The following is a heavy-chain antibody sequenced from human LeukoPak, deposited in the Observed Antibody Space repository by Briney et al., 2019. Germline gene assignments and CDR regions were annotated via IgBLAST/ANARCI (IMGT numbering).Heavy chain of an antibody. CDR2: ISSSSSTI. CDR1: GFTFSSYS. Sequence: GGSLRLSCAASGFTFSSYSMNWVRQAPGKGLEWVSYISSSSSTIYYADSVKGRFTISRDNAKNSLYLQMNSLRAEDTAVYYCARDGIYSSSWYYYYYMDVWGKGTTVTVSS. CDR3: ARDGIYSSSWYYYYYMDV. J-gene: IGHJ6*03. V-gene: IGHV3-48*01. D-gene: IGHD6-13*01.